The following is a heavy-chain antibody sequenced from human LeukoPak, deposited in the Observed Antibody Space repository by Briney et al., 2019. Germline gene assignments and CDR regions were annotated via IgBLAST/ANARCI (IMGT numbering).Heavy chain of an antibody. CDR2: IYYSVST. Sequence: SETLSLTCTASGGSISSSSYYWGWIRQPPGKGLEWIGSIYYSVSTYYNPSLKSRVTISVDTSKNQFSLKLSSVTAADTAVYYCARWSGSSGPFNWFDPWGQGTLVTVSS. V-gene: IGHV4-39*07. CDR1: GGSISSSSYY. CDR3: ARWSGSSGPFNWFDP. J-gene: IGHJ5*02. D-gene: IGHD3-22*01.